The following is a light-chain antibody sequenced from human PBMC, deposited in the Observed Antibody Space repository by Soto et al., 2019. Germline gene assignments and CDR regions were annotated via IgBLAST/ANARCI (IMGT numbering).Light chain of an antibody. V-gene: IGLV2-23*01. J-gene: IGLJ2*01. CDR3: CSYAASGSLL. CDR1: SSDFGTYNL. Sequence: QSALTQPASVSGSPGQSITISCTGTSSDFGTYNLVSWYQHHPGKVPKLIVYERTKRPSGISDRFSGSKSGNTASLTISGLQAEDEADYYCCSYAASGSLLFGGGTKLTVL. CDR2: ERT.